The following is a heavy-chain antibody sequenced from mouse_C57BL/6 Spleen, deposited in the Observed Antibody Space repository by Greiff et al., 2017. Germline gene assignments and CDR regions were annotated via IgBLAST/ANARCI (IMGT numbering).Heavy chain of an antibody. CDR1: GYTFTSYT. CDR3: ARGGSYYSLDY. V-gene: IGHV1-4*01. J-gene: IGHJ4*01. Sequence: VKLVESGAELARPGASVKMSCKASGYTFTSYTMHWVKQRPGQGLEWIGYINPSSGYTKYNQKFNDKATLTADKASSTAYMQLSSLTSEYSAVYYCARGGSYYSLDYWGQGTSVTVSS. CDR2: INPSSGYT.